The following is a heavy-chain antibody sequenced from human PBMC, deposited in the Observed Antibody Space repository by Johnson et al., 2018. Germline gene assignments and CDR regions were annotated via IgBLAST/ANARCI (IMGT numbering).Heavy chain of an antibody. CDR3: AREHYDTGAFDI. V-gene: IGHV3-21*01. D-gene: IGHD3-22*01. J-gene: IGHJ3*02. CDR2: ISSRNTYI. Sequence: EVQLVETGGGLVKPGRSLRLSCAASGFTFSNCSMNWVRQAPGKGLEWVSSISSRNTYIYYADSVRGRFTISRDNAKNSLYLQMNSLRAEDTAMYYCAREHYDTGAFDIWGQGTMVTVSS. CDR1: GFTFSNCS.